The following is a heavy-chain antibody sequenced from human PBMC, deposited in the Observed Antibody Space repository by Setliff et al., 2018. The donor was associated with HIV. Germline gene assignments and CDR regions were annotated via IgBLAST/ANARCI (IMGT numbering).Heavy chain of an antibody. V-gene: IGHV3-53*03. CDR2: IYSGGDT. CDR3: TKGVKWLAP. Sequence: GGSLRLSCAASDFTVSNNYMTWVRQPPGEGLEWVALIYSGGDTYYADSVKGRFIIYRDNSKNTLYLQMYGLRVEDTAMYYCTKGVKWLAPWGQGTPVTVSS. CDR1: DFTVSNNY. J-gene: IGHJ5*02. D-gene: IGHD2-21*01.